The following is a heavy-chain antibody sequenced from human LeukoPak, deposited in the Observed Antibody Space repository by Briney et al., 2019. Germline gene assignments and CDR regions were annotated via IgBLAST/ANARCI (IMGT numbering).Heavy chain of an antibody. D-gene: IGHD3-16*01. J-gene: IGHJ4*02. CDR3: ASGLPGGARHFDY. CDR2: IIPIFGIA. CDR1: GGTFCIYA. V-gene: IGHV1-69*04. Sequence: SVKLSCKASGGTFCIYAISCLRRAPGQPLGWRGRIIPIFGIADSAQKFQGRGTITADNSTSTAYMELSSLRSEDTAVYYCASGLPGGARHFDYWGQGTLVTVSS.